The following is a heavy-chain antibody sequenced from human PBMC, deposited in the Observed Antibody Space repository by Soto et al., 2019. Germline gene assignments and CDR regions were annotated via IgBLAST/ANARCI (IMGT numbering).Heavy chain of an antibody. Sequence: QVHLQQWGAGLLKPSETLSLTCAVYGESFIGYYWTWIRQPPGKGLEWIGVINHREYTNYNPSLKSRVTISIDTSKNQFSLKLTSVTAADTSVYYCARTDIVTTNWFDPWGRGTLVTVSS. J-gene: IGHJ5*02. D-gene: IGHD5-12*01. CDR1: GESFIGYY. CDR2: INHREYT. CDR3: ARTDIVTTNWFDP. V-gene: IGHV4-34*02.